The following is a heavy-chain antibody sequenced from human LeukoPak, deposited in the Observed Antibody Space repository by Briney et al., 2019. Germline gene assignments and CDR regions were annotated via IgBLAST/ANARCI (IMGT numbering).Heavy chain of an antibody. Sequence: QPGGSVRLSCAASGFTFSSYEMNWVRQAPGKGLEWVSYISSSGSTIYYADSVKGRFTISRDNAKNSLYLQVNSLRAEDTAVYYCARGDSGSYYFDYWGQGTLV. J-gene: IGHJ4*02. CDR3: ARGDSGSYYFDY. CDR2: ISSSGSTI. CDR1: GFTFSSYE. V-gene: IGHV3-48*03. D-gene: IGHD1-26*01.